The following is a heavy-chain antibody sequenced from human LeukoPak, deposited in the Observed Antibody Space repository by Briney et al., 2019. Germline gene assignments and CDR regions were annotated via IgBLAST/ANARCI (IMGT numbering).Heavy chain of an antibody. D-gene: IGHD3-22*01. CDR3: AKVLAHSYYYDSSGYQDY. J-gene: IGHJ4*02. Sequence: SLRLSFAASGFTFSSYAMSWVRRAPGKGVEGVSAIIWSGGSTYYADSVKGRFTISRDNSKNTLYLQMNSLRAEDTAVYYCAKVLAHSYYYDSSGYQDYWGQGTLVTVSS. CDR1: GFTFSSYA. V-gene: IGHV3-23*01. CDR2: IIWSGGST.